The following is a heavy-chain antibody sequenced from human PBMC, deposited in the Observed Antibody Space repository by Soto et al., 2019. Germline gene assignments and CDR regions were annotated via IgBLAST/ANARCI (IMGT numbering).Heavy chain of an antibody. CDR1: GGSISSGDYY. J-gene: IGHJ6*03. CDR3: ARTVLGPDILADQFVDYYYYMDV. CDR2: IYYSGST. D-gene: IGHD3-9*01. V-gene: IGHV4-30-4*01. Sequence: SETLSLTCTVSGGSISSGDYYWSWIRQPPGKGLEWIGYIYYSGSTYYNPSLKSRVTISVDTSKNQFSLKLSSVTAADTAVYYCARTVLGPDILADQFVDYYYYMDVWGQGTTVTVSS.